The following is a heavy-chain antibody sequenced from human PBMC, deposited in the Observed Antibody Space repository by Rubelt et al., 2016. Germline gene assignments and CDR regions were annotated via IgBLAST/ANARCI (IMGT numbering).Heavy chain of an antibody. CDR3: ARGHDYKSSWFDP. D-gene: IGHD4-11*01. CDR1: GGSISTYY. J-gene: IGHJ5*02. V-gene: IGHV4-59*01. CDR2: IYYSGST. Sequence: QVQLQESGPGLVKPSETLSLTCTVSGGSISTYYWSWIRQPPGKGLEWIGYIYYSGSTNYNPSLKSRVTISVDTSKNQFSLKLNLVTAADTAVYYCARGHDYKSSWFDPWGQGTLVTVSS.